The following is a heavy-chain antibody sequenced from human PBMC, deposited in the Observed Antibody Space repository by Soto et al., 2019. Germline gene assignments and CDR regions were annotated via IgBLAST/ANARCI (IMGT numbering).Heavy chain of an antibody. CDR2: ILYSGST. CDR3: ARKFSGLYSGFGP. D-gene: IGHD6-19*01. J-gene: IGHJ5*02. CDR1: GDSITNYY. Sequence: PSETLSLTCSVSGDSITNYYWNWIRQPPGKGLEWIGSILYSGSTNYNPSLKSRVTISIDTSKNQIALKLTSVTAADTAVYYCARKFSGLYSGFGPWGQGVMVTSPQ. V-gene: IGHV4-59*01.